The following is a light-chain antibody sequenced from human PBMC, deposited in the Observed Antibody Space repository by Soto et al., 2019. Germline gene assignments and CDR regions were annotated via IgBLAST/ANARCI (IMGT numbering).Light chain of an antibody. V-gene: IGLV1-40*01. CDR3: QSYDSSLSVHVV. CDR2: GNS. CDR1: SSNIGAGYD. Sequence: QSVLTQPTSVSGAPGQRIIISCTGSSSNIGAGYDVHWYQQLPGTAPKLLIYGNSNRPSGVPDRFSGSKSGTSASLAITGLQAEDEADYYCQSYDSSLSVHVVFGGGTKLTVL. J-gene: IGLJ2*01.